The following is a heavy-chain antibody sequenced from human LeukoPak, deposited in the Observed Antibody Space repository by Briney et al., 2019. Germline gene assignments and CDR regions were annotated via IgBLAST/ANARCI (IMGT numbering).Heavy chain of an antibody. CDR3: AREMFRGHNWFDP. V-gene: IGHV1-2*02. Sequence: ASVKVSCKASGYTFTGYYMHWVRQAPGQGLEWMGWINPNSGGTNYAQKFQGRVTMTRDTSISTAYMELSRLRSGDTAVYYCAREMFRGHNWFDPWGQGTLVTVSS. J-gene: IGHJ5*02. D-gene: IGHD3-10*02. CDR1: GYTFTGYY. CDR2: INPNSGGT.